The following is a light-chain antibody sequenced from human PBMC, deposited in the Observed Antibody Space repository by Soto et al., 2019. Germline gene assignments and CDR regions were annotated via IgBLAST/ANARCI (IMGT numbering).Light chain of an antibody. CDR3: QQYGSSPRT. V-gene: IGKV3-15*01. CDR2: GAS. J-gene: IGKJ1*01. CDR1: QSIDTY. Sequence: EIVLTQSPATLSVSPGERATLSCRASQSIDTYLAWYQQKPGQAPRPLIYGASNRATGIPARFSGSGSGTEFTLTISSLQSEDFAVYYCQQYGSSPRTFGQGTKVDIK.